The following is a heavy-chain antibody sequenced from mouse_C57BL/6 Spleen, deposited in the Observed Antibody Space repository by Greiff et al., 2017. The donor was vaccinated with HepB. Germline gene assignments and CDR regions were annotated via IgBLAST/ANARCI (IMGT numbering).Heavy chain of an antibody. J-gene: IGHJ4*01. Sequence: VQLQQSGAELVKPGASVKISCKASGYAFSSYWMNWVKQRPGKGLEWIGQIYPGDGDTNYNGKFKGKATLTADKSSSTAYMQLSSLTSEDSAVYFCARELGQDYAMDYWGQGTSVTVSS. CDR2: IYPGDGDT. CDR1: GYAFSSYW. CDR3: ARELGQDYAMDY. V-gene: IGHV1-80*01. D-gene: IGHD4-1*01.